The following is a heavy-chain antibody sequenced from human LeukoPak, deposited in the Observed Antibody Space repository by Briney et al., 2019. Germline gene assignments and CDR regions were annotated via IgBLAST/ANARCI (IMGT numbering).Heavy chain of an antibody. CDR2: VSYDGGNK. J-gene: IGHJ4*02. D-gene: IGHD2-2*01. Sequence: PGRSLRLSCAASGFTFSSYGMHWVRQAPGKGLEWVALVSYDGGNKYYADSVKGRFTISRDNSKNTLYLQMNSLRAEDTAVYYCAKDRYCSSTSCHSFDYWGQGTLVTVSS. V-gene: IGHV3-30*18. CDR1: GFTFSSYG. CDR3: AKDRYCSSTSCHSFDY.